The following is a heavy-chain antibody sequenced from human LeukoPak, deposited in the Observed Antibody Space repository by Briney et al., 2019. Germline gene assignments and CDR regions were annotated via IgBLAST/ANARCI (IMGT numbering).Heavy chain of an antibody. V-gene: IGHV1-46*01. CDR1: GYTFTSYY. D-gene: IGHD6-13*01. CDR2: INPSGGST. Sequence: ASVKVSCKASGYTFTSYYMHWVRQAPGQGLEWMGIINPSGGSTSYAQKFQGRVTMTRDTSTSTVYMELSSLRSEDTAVYYCARDGSAAAGTAEVYYYYGMDVWGQGTTVTVSS. J-gene: IGHJ6*02. CDR3: ARDGSAAAGTAEVYYYYGMDV.